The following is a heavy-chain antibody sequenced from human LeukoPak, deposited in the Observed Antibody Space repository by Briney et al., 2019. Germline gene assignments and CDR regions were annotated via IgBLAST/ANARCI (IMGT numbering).Heavy chain of an antibody. D-gene: IGHD2-2*01. CDR2: IRYDGSNK. CDR1: GFTFSSYG. CDR3: ARDRGYCSSTSCYLRVDAFDI. J-gene: IGHJ3*02. Sequence: GGSLRLSCAASGFTFSSYGMHWVRQAPGKGLEWVAFIRYDGSNKYYADSVKGRFTISRDNAKNSLYLQMNSLRAEDTAVYYCARDRGYCSSTSCYLRVDAFDIWGQGTMVTVSS. V-gene: IGHV3-30*02.